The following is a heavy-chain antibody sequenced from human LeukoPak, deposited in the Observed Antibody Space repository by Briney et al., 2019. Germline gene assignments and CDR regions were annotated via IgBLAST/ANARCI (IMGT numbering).Heavy chain of an antibody. D-gene: IGHD6-19*01. CDR1: GFTVSSNY. Sequence: GGSLRLSCAASGFTVSSNYMSWVRQAPGKGLEWVSVIYSGGSTYYADSVKGRFTISRDNSKNTLYLQMNSLRAEDTAVYYCARGSSGHYFDYWGQGTLLTVSS. V-gene: IGHV3-66*01. J-gene: IGHJ4*02. CDR3: ARGSSGHYFDY. CDR2: IYSGGST.